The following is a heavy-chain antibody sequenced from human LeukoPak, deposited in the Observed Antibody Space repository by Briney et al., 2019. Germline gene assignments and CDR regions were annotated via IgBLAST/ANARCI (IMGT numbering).Heavy chain of an antibody. Sequence: GESLRISCKGSGYSFTSYWIGWVRQMPGKGLEWMGIIYPGDSDTRYSPSFQGQVTISADKSISTAYLQWSSLKASDTAMYYCASGYSYGNNDYYYYGMDVWGQGTTVTVSS. CDR3: ASGYSYGNNDYYYYGMDV. CDR1: GYSFTSYW. J-gene: IGHJ6*02. V-gene: IGHV5-51*01. D-gene: IGHD5-18*01. CDR2: IYPGDSDT.